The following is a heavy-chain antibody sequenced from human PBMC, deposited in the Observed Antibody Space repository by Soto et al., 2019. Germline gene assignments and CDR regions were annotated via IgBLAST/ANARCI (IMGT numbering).Heavy chain of an antibody. Sequence: QVQLQESGPGLVKPSGTLSLTCAVSGGSISSSNWWSWVRQPPGKGLEWIGEIYHSGSTNYNPSLKSRVTTSVDKSKNQFSLKLSSVTAADTAVYYCAREPVEYSSSSVEYYWGQGTLVTVSS. CDR3: AREPVEYSSSSVEYY. D-gene: IGHD6-6*01. V-gene: IGHV4-4*02. CDR1: GGSISSSNW. J-gene: IGHJ4*02. CDR2: IYHSGST.